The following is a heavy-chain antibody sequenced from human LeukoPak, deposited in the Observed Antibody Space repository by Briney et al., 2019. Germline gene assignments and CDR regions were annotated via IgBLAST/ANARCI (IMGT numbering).Heavy chain of an antibody. CDR1: GGSISSSSYY. D-gene: IGHD4-23*01. CDR2: IYYSGST. Sequence: SETLSLTCTVSGGSISSSSYYWGWIRQPPGKGLEWIGSIYYSGSTYYNPSLKSRVTISVDTSKNQFSLKLSSVTAADTAVYYCARVAYGGPFKGAFDIWGQGTMVTVSS. CDR3: ARVAYGGPFKGAFDI. J-gene: IGHJ3*02. V-gene: IGHV4-39*01.